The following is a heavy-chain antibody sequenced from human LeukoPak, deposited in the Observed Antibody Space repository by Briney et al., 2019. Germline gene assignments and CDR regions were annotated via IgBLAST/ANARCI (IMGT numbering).Heavy chain of an antibody. CDR3: ARSSYSSSSSV. Sequence: PGGSLGLSCAASGFTFSSYWMSWVRQAPGKGLEWVANIKQDGSEKYYVDSVKGRFTISRDNAKNSLYLQMNSLRAEDTAVYYCARSSYSSSSSVWGQGTMVTVSS. V-gene: IGHV3-7*01. D-gene: IGHD6-6*01. J-gene: IGHJ3*01. CDR1: GFTFSSYW. CDR2: IKQDGSEK.